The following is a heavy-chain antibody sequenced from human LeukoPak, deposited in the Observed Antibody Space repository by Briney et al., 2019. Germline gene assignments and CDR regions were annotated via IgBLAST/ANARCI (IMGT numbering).Heavy chain of an antibody. CDR2: IYYSGST. Sequence: PSETLSLTCTVSGGSISSYYWSWIRQPPGKGLEWIGYIYYSGSTNYNPSLKSRVTISVDTSKNQFSLKLSSVTAADTAVYYCARVRGYGSGSYRYWGQGTLVTVTS. CDR1: GGSISSYY. CDR3: ARVRGYGSGSYRY. V-gene: IGHV4-59*12. J-gene: IGHJ4*02. D-gene: IGHD3-10*01.